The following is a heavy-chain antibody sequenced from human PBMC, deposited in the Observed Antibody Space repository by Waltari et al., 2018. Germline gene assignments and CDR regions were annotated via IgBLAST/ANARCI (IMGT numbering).Heavy chain of an antibody. CDR2: ISYDGSNK. CDR1: GFTFSSYA. J-gene: IGHJ4*02. V-gene: IGHV3-30*01. CDR3: ARQDYDYFDY. Sequence: QVQLVESGGGVVQPGRSLRLSCAASGFTFSSYAMHWVRQAPGKGIEWVAVISYDGSNKYYADSVKGRFTISRDNSKNTLYLQMNSLRAEDTAVYYCARQDYDYFDYWGQGTLVTVSS. D-gene: IGHD4-17*01.